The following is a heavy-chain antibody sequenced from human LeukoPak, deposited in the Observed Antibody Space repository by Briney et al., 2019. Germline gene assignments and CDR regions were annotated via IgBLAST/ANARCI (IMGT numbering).Heavy chain of an antibody. V-gene: IGHV3-21*01. D-gene: IGHD1-1*01. CDR3: ARVVGTTRSLDY. J-gene: IGHJ4*02. Sequence: GGSLRLSCAASGFTFSSYWMSWVRQAPGKGLEWVSSIISSSSYIYYADSVKGRFTISRDNAKNSLYLQMNSLRAEDTAVYYCARVVGTTRSLDYWGQGTLVTVSS. CDR1: GFTFSSYW. CDR2: IISSSSYI.